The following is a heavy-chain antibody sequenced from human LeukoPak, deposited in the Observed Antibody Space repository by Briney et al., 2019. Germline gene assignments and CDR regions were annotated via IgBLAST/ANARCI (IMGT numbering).Heavy chain of an antibody. CDR1: GGSISSSSYY. Sequence: SETLSLTCTVSGGSISSSSYYWSWIRQPAGKGLEWIGRIYTSGSTNYNPSLKSRVTISVDTSKNQFSLKLSSVTAADTAVYYCARDYEEGANYYYYYMDVWGKGTTVTISS. V-gene: IGHV4-61*02. CDR2: IYTSGST. D-gene: IGHD1-26*01. J-gene: IGHJ6*03. CDR3: ARDYEEGANYYYYYMDV.